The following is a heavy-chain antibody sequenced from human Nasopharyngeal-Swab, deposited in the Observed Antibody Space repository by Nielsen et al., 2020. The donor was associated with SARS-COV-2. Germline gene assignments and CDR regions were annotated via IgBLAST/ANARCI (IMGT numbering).Heavy chain of an antibody. Sequence: ASVKVSCKASGYSFTSHMTVWVRQAPGHGLEWMGWINPNSGKPTYAPDFTGRFVFSLDSSVTTARLEISSLKADDTAIYYCARGPPWWQRALYFDYWGQGTLVTVSS. CDR2: INPNSGKP. D-gene: IGHD5-12*01. V-gene: IGHV7-4-1*01. CDR1: GYSFTSHM. J-gene: IGHJ4*02. CDR3: ARGPPWWQRALYFDY.